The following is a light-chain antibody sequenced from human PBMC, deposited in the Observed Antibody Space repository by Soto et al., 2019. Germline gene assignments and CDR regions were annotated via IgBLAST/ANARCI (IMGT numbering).Light chain of an antibody. CDR2: EVV. V-gene: IGLV2-8*01. CDR1: KNDIGVYDF. CDR3: KSYAGSNTYV. Sequence: VLTQPPSASGSPGQSVTISCTGTKNDIGVYDFVSWYQHHPGKAPRLIIYEVVQRPSGVPDRFSGSKSGNTASLTVSGLQAADEADYFCKSYAGSNTYVFGSGTRSPS. J-gene: IGLJ1*01.